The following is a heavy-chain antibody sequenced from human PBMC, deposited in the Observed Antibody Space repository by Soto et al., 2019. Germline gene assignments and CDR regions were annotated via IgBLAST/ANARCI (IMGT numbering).Heavy chain of an antibody. CDR2: ISGNSATI. V-gene: IGHV3-23*01. D-gene: IGHD5-12*01. CDR3: VKRSGIAPFGRGNSGWLYDS. Sequence: GGSLRLSCAASGFTFNTFAMSWVRQAPGKGLEWVSAISGNSATILYADSVRGRFTISRDNSKDTLYLQMDSLRAEDTAMYYCVKRSGIAPFGRGNSGWLYDSWGQGTLVTVSS. J-gene: IGHJ4*02. CDR1: GFTFNTFA.